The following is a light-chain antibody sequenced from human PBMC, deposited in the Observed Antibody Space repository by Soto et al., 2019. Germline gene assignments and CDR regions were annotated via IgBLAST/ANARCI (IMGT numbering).Light chain of an antibody. Sequence: EIVLTQSPGTLSLSPGERATLSCRASQSVNRDFLAWFQRKPGQAPRLLIYGSSSRATGIPDRFSGSGSGTEFTLTISRLEPEDFAVYYCHQYGTSPYTFGQGTKLEI. CDR1: QSVNRDF. V-gene: IGKV3-20*01. CDR2: GSS. J-gene: IGKJ2*01. CDR3: HQYGTSPYT.